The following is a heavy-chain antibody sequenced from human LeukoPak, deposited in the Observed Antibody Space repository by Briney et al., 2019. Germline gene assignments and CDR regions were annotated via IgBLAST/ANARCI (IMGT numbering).Heavy chain of an antibody. V-gene: IGHV4-4*02. CDR2: IYHSGST. J-gene: IGHJ5*02. CDR1: GGSISSSNW. CDR3: ARSYYYGSGSYFGWFDP. D-gene: IGHD3-10*01. Sequence: NPSGTLSLTCAVSGGSISSSNWWSWVRQPPGKGLEWIGEIYHSGSTNYSPSLKSRVTISVDTSKNQFSLKLSSVTAADTAVYYCARSYYYGSGSYFGWFDPWGQGTLVTVSS.